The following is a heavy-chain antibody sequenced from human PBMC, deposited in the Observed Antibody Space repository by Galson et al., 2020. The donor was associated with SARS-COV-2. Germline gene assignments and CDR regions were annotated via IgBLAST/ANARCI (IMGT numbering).Heavy chain of an antibody. CDR3: AIWEHNYERNGSYSPDH. CDR2: IRYDVSDK. Sequence: RQAKNKGLEWESFIRYDVSDKHYADSVKGRFTISRDNSDNTLVLQMNSLRREDTALYYCAIWEHNYERNGSYSPDHWGQGT. V-gene: IGHV3-30*02. D-gene: IGHD3-22*01. J-gene: IGHJ4*02.